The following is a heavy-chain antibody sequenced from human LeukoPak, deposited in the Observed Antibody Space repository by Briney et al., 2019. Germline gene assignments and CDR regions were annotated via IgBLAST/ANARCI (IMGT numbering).Heavy chain of an antibody. D-gene: IGHD1-26*01. CDR2: INSDGSST. Sequence: PGGSLRLSCAASGFTFSSYWMHWVRQAPGKGLVWVSRINSDGSSTSYADSVKGRFTISRDNAKNTLYLQMNSLRAEDTAVYYCAVLGPRGSYYWFDYWGQGTLVTVSS. CDR1: GFTFSSYW. V-gene: IGHV3-74*01. CDR3: AVLGPRGSYYWFDY. J-gene: IGHJ4*02.